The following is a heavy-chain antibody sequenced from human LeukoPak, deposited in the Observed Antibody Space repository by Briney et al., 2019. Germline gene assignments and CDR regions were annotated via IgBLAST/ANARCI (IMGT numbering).Heavy chain of an antibody. Sequence: GGSLRLSCAASGFTVSSNYMSWVRQAPGKGLEWVSVIYSGGSTYYADSVKGRFTISRDNSKNTLYLQMNSLRAEDTAVYYCAKVRVDAYVSPNDYWGQGTLVTVSS. V-gene: IGHV3-53*01. CDR2: IYSGGST. CDR1: GFTVSSNY. D-gene: IGHD3-16*01. J-gene: IGHJ4*02. CDR3: AKVRVDAYVSPNDY.